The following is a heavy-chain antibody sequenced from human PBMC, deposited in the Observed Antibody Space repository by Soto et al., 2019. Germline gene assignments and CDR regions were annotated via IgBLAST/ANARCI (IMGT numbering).Heavy chain of an antibody. D-gene: IGHD3-10*01. CDR1: GYTFGNFA. CDR2: INPGNGNT. J-gene: IGHJ6*02. CDR3: ARAVARGVKTIYYYYGMDV. Sequence: ASVKVSCKASGYTFGNFARHWVRQAPGQRLEWMGWINPGNGNTKYSQTFQGRVTITRDTSASTAYMELSSLRSEDTAVYYCARAVARGVKTIYYYYGMDVWGQGTTVTAP. V-gene: IGHV1-3*01.